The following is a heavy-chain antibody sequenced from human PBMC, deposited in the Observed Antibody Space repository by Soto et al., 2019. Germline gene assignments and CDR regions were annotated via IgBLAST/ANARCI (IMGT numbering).Heavy chain of an antibody. J-gene: IGHJ3*02. CDR3: ARAIRGVIIKHAFDI. Sequence: GGSLRLSCAASGFTVSSNYMSWVRQAPGKGLEWVSVIYSGGSTYYADSVKGRFTISRHNSKNTLYLQMNSLRAEDTAVYYCARAIRGVIIKHAFDIWGQGTMVTVS. CDR2: IYSGGST. D-gene: IGHD3-10*01. CDR1: GFTVSSNY. V-gene: IGHV3-53*04.